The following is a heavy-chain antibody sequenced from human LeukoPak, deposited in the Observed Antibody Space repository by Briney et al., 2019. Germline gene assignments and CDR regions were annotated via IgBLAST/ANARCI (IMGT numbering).Heavy chain of an antibody. D-gene: IGHD2-2*01. J-gene: IGHJ5*02. V-gene: IGHV5-51*01. CDR3: ARRRYCSSTSCSAGWFDP. CDR2: IYPGDSDT. CDR1: GYSFTSYW. Sequence: GESLKISCKGSGYSFTSYWIGWVRQMPGKGLEWMGIIYPGDSDTRYSPSFQGQVTISADKSISTAYLQWSSLKASDTAMYYCARRRYCSSTSCSAGWFDPWGQGTLVTVSS.